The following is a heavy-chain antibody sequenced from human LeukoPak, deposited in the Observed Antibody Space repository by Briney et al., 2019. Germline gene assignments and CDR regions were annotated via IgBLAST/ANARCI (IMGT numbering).Heavy chain of an antibody. Sequence: ASVKVSCKVSGYTLTELSMHWVRQAPGKGLEWMGGFDPEDGETVYAQKFQGRVTMTEDTSTDTAYMELSSLRSEDTAVYYCATADFVVVIAPRAFDIWGQGTMVTVSS. CDR2: FDPEDGET. CDR3: ATADFVVVIAPRAFDI. CDR1: GYTLTELS. D-gene: IGHD2-21*01. J-gene: IGHJ3*02. V-gene: IGHV1-24*01.